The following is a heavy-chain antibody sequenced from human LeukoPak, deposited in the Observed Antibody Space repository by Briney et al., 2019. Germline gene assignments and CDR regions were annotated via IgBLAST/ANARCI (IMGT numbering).Heavy chain of an antibody. CDR2: IYWNDDK. V-gene: IGHV2-5*01. Sequence: TLSLTCTVSGGSFSVYYWNWIRQPPGKALEWLALIYWNDDKRYSPSLKSRLTITKDTSKNQVVLTMTNMDPVDTATYYCAHSPYYDFWSGYYLFDYWGQGTLVTVSS. CDR3: AHSPYYDFWSGYYLFDY. J-gene: IGHJ4*02. D-gene: IGHD3-3*01. CDR1: GGSFSVYYWN.